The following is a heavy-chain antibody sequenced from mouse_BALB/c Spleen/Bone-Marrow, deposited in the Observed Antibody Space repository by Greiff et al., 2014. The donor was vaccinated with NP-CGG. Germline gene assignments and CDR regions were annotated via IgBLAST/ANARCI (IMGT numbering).Heavy chain of an antibody. CDR1: GYAFTSYL. Sequence: VQLQQSGAELVRPGTAVNVSCKASGYAFTSYLIEWVKQRPGQGLEWIGVINPGSGGANYNEKFEGKATLTADKSSSTAYMQLSSLTSDDSAVYFCARFGRYYFDYWGQGTTLTVSS. J-gene: IGHJ2*01. CDR3: ARFGRYYFDY. CDR2: INPGSGGA. V-gene: IGHV1-54*01.